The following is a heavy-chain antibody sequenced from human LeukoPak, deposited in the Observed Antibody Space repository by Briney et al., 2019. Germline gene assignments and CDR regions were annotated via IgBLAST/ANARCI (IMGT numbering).Heavy chain of an antibody. Sequence: ASPRVSCKASGYTFTNYAFCWVCPAPGQGREWLGWINTNNGNTNYVKRLQGRVTMTTDTSTSTAYMELRSLRSDDTAVYYCAREREETYGSGSYTFDHWGQGTLVTVSS. J-gene: IGHJ4*02. CDR1: GYTFTNYA. CDR3: AREREETYGSGSYTFDH. CDR2: INTNNGNT. V-gene: IGHV1-18*01. D-gene: IGHD3-10*01.